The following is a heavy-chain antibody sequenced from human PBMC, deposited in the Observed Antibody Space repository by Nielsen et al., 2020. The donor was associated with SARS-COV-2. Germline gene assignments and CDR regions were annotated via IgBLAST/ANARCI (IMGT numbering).Heavy chain of an antibody. J-gene: IGHJ2*01. V-gene: IGHV3-7*05. D-gene: IGHD6-13*01. CDR3: ARLQSSSWYFDL. Sequence: GALKISCAASGFTFSSYWMSWVRQAPGKGLEWVANIKQDGSEKYYVDSVKGRFTISRDNAKNSLYLQMNSLRAEDTAVYYCARLQSSSWYFDLWGRGTLVTVSS. CDR1: GFTFSSYW. CDR2: IKQDGSEK.